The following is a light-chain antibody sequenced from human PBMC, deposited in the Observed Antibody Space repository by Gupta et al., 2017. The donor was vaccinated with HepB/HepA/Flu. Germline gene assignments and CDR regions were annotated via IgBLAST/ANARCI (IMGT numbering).Light chain of an antibody. CDR3: QQDDNSPIT. J-gene: IGKJ5*01. V-gene: IGKV3-20*01. Sequence: EIVLTQSPGTLSLSPGERATLSCRASQSIRSNLLVWYQQKRGQAPRLLIYDASYRATGIPDRFSGSGSGTDLTLIISRLEPEDFAVYYCQQDDNSPITFGQGTRLEIK. CDR2: DAS. CDR1: QSIRSNL.